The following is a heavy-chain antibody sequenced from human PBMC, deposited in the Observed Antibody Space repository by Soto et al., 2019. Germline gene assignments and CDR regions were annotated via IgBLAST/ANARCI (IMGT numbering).Heavy chain of an antibody. V-gene: IGHV3-23*01. Sequence: PSGSLRLSCAASGFTFSNYAMSWVLQDPGKGLEWVSTITGTAGGTYYADSMKGRFTISRDNSKSTLYLQTYSLRVEDTAVYYCATGSEHWGQGTLLTVSS. CDR2: ITGTAGGT. J-gene: IGHJ4*02. CDR1: GFTFSNYA. CDR3: ATGSEH. D-gene: IGHD1-1*01.